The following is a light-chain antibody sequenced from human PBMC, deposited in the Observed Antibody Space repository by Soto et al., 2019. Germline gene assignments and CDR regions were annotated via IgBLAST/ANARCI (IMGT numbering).Light chain of an antibody. CDR3: NSYTSTYTGV. CDR2: EVS. J-gene: IGLJ1*01. CDR1: SSDVGGYKY. V-gene: IGLV2-14*01. Sequence: QSALTQPASVSGSPGQSITISCAGTSSDVGGYKYVSWYQQHPGKAPKLMIYEVSNRPSEVSNRFSGSKSGNTASLTISGLQAEDEADYYCNSYTSTYTGVFGTGTKLTVL.